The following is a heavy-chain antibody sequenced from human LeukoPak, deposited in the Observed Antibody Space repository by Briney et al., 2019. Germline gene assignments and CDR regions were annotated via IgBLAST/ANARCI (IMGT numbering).Heavy chain of an antibody. Sequence: SETLSLTCTVSGGSISSYYWSWIRQPAGKGLEWIGRIYTSGSTNYNPSLKSRVTMSVDTSKNQFSLKLSSVTAADTAVYYCARGDDYGDYEGELEFDYWGQGTLVTVSS. D-gene: IGHD4-17*01. V-gene: IGHV4-4*07. CDR3: ARGDDYGDYEGELEFDY. J-gene: IGHJ4*02. CDR2: IYTSGST. CDR1: GGSISSYY.